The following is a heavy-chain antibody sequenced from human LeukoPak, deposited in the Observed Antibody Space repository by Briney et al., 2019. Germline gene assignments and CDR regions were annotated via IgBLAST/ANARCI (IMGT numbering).Heavy chain of an antibody. D-gene: IGHD6-6*01. Sequence: GGSLSLSCAASGFTLSDYSMNWVRQAPGKGLEWVSLISSTSNTIYYADSVKGRFTISRDNARNSLYLQMSGLRVEDTAVYYCARDSSRIAARRDFDYWGQGTLVTVSS. CDR2: ISSTSNTI. V-gene: IGHV3-48*04. CDR3: ARDSSRIAARRDFDY. J-gene: IGHJ4*02. CDR1: GFTLSDYS.